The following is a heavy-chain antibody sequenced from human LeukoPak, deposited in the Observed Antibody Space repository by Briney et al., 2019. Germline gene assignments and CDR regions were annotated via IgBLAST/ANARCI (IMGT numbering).Heavy chain of an antibody. D-gene: IGHD3-10*01. CDR2: IHRSGNT. J-gene: IGHJ4*02. V-gene: IGHV3-66*01. CDR3: ARGPVYGLGVDYGDY. Sequence: PGGSLRLSCAASGFTVSGYYMSWVRQAPGKGLEWLSVIHRSGNTYYADSVKGRFTISRDSSKKPVFLEMDSLRAEDTAVYYCARGPVYGLGVDYGDYWGQGTLVTVSS. CDR1: GFTVSGYY.